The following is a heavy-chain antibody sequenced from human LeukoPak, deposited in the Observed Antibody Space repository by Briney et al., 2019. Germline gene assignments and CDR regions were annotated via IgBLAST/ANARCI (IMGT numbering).Heavy chain of an antibody. CDR2: ISTNSANT. Sequence: GWSLSLSCVASRFTFRTYGMNWVRQAPARGLEWVSTISTNSANTYYTDSVKGRLTISRDNSKDTLFMQMNSLRAEDTAVYYCAKGQWTIAARSFDSWGQGTLVTDSS. CDR3: AKGQWTIAARSFDS. CDR1: RFTFRTYG. J-gene: IGHJ4*02. V-gene: IGHV3-23*01. D-gene: IGHD6-6*01.